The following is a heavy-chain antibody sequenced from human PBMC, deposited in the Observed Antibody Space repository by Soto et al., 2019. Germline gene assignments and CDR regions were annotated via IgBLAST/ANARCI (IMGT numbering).Heavy chain of an antibody. V-gene: IGHV4-59*01. CDR2: IYYSGST. CDR1: GGSINSYY. CDR3: ARAGPTPYWFDP. J-gene: IGHJ5*02. Sequence: QVQLQESGPGLVKPSETLSLTCTVSGGSINSYYWSWIRQPPGKGLEWIGYIYYSGSTNYNPSLKSRVTISVDTSKNQFSLKLSSVTAADTAVYYCARAGPTPYWFDPWGQGTLVTVSS.